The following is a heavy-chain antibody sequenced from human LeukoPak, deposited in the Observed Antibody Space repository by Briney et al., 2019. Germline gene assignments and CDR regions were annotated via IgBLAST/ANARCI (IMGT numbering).Heavy chain of an antibody. CDR3: ARRATYYYGSGSYETLYYFDY. J-gene: IGHJ4*02. CDR2: INHSGST. V-gene: IGHV4-34*01. Sequence: SETLSLTCAVYGGSFSGYYWSWIRQPPGKGLEWIGEINHSGSTNYNPSLKSRVTISVDTSKNQFSLKLSSVTAADTAVYYCARRATYYYGSGSYETLYYFDYWGQGTLVTVSS. D-gene: IGHD3-10*01. CDR1: GGSFSGYY.